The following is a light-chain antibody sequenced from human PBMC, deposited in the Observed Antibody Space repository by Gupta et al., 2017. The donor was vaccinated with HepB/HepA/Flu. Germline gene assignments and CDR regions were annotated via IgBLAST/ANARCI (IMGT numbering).Light chain of an antibody. CDR3: QQRSDWLRS. J-gene: IGKJ2*03. V-gene: IGKV3-11*01. CDR2: DAS. Sequence: EVVLTQSPATLSLSPGEKATLSCRASQSVGNSLAWYQHKPGQSPRLLIYDASTRATGIPARFSGGGSGTDFTLTITSRQPEDFAVYYCQQRSDWLRSFGQGTKLDI. CDR1: QSVGNS.